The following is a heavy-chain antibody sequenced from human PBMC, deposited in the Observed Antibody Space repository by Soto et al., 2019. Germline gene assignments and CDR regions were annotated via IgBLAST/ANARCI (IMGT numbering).Heavy chain of an antibody. Sequence: ASVKVSCKASGYTFTSYDINWVRQATGQGLEWMGWMNPNSGNTGYAQKFQGRVTMTRNTSISTAYMELSSLRSEDTAVYYCARTPGFSEWAANYGMDVWGQGTTVTVSS. D-gene: IGHD3-3*01. CDR2: MNPNSGNT. J-gene: IGHJ6*02. V-gene: IGHV1-8*01. CDR1: GYTFTSYD. CDR3: ARTPGFSEWAANYGMDV.